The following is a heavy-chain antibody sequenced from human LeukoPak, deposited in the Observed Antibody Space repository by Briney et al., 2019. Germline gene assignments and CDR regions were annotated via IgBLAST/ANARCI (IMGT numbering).Heavy chain of an antibody. CDR2: IYYSGNT. J-gene: IGHJ4*02. CDR1: GGSISSSGYY. V-gene: IGHV4-39*07. CDR3: AKVSDRDSSGYYWGFEY. D-gene: IGHD3-22*01. Sequence: SETLSLTCTVSGGSISSSGYYWGWIRQPPGKGLEWIGSIYYSGNTYYNPSLKSRVTISVDTSRDQFSLKLTSVTAADTAVYYCAKVSDRDSSGYYWGFEYWGQGTLVTVSS.